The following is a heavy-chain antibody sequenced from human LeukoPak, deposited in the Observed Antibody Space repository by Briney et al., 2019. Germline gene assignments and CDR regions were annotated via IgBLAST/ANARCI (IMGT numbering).Heavy chain of an antibody. CDR1: GFTFDDYA. CDR3: AKDNEGDFWYFDY. V-gene: IGHV3-9*01. J-gene: IGHJ4*02. CDR2: ISWNSDSI. Sequence: PGGSLRLSCAASGFTFDDYAMHWVRQAPGKGLEWVSGISWNSDSIGYADSVEGLFTISRDNAKNSLYLQMNSLRAEDTALYYCAKDNEGDFWYFDYWGQGTLVTVSS. D-gene: IGHD3-3*01.